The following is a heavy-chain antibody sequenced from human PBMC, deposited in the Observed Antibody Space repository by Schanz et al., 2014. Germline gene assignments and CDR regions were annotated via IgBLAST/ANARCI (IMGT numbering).Heavy chain of an antibody. CDR1: GGSISSFY. D-gene: IGHD3-10*01. V-gene: IGHV4-4*07. Sequence: QVQLQESGPGLVKSSETLSLTCTVSGGSISSFYWGWIRQPAGKGLEWIGRIYTSGSTNYNPSLKSRVTMSLDTSKNQFSLILTSVTAADTAVYYCELITLDRGVRNDYWGQGTLVSVSS. CDR2: IYTSGST. J-gene: IGHJ4*02. CDR3: ELITLDRGVRNDY.